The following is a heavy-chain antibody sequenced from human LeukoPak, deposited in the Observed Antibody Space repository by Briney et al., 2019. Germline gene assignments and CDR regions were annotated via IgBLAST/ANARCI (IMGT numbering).Heavy chain of an antibody. J-gene: IGHJ4*02. CDR1: GFTFSSYA. V-gene: IGHV3-23*01. D-gene: IGHD3-22*01. CDR3: AKEMAMIVVVPGDY. CDR2: ISTSGVT. Sequence: GGSLRLSCAASGFTFSSYAMSWVRQAPGKGLEWVSSISTSGVTFYAESVRGRFTISRDNSKNTLYLQMNSLRAEDTAVYYCAKEMAMIVVVPGDYWGQGTLVTVSS.